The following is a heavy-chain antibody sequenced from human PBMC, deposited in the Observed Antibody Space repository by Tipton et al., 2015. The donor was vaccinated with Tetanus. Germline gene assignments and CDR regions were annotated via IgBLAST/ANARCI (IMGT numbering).Heavy chain of an antibody. CDR3: ARGDGYHYYYHMDV. J-gene: IGHJ6*04. D-gene: IGHD1-26*01. Sequence: TLSLTCTVSGGSVSSGSYYWSWIRQPPGKGLEWIGYFFYSGSTNYNPSLKSRVSMAVGTSKNQFSLQLRSVTAADTVVYYCARGDGYHYYYHMDVWGRGTTVTVSS. V-gene: IGHV4-61*01. CDR2: FFYSGST. CDR1: GGSVSSGSYY.